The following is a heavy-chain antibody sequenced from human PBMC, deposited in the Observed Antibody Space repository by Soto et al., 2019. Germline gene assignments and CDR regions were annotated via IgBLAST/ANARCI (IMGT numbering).Heavy chain of an antibody. Sequence: QVQLVQSGAEVKKPGASVKVSCKASGYTFRNYGISWVRQAPGQGLEWMGWISAYSGNTNYAQKLQGRVTMPTDTSTSTAYMELRSLRSDDTAVYYCARAQGATPNNWLDPWGQGTLVTVSS. D-gene: IGHD1-26*01. CDR2: ISAYSGNT. V-gene: IGHV1-18*01. CDR1: GYTFRNYG. J-gene: IGHJ5*02. CDR3: ARAQGATPNNWLDP.